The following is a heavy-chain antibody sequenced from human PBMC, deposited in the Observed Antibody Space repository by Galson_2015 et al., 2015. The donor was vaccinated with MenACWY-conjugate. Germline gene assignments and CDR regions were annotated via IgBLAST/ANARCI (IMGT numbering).Heavy chain of an antibody. CDR3: ARDNNWSFDS. CDR1: GFTFNQYW. CDR2: IKADGSFS. D-gene: IGHD1-1*01. J-gene: IGHJ4*02. Sequence: SLRLSCAASGFTFNQYWMHWVRQAPGKGLVWISYIKADGSFSNYADSVKGRFTISTDNAKNMVYLQMDGLGDEDTAVYFCARDNNWSFDSWGQGTLVTVSS. V-gene: IGHV3-74*01.